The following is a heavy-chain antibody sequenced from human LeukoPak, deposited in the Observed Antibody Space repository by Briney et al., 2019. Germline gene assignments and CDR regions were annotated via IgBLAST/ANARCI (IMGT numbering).Heavy chain of an antibody. J-gene: IGHJ4*02. CDR1: GFSFSSYA. CDR3: AREDSNNYGSGSYYNDDC. Sequence: GGSLRLSCAASGFSFSSYAMSWVRQAPGKGLEWVSAISGSGGSTYYADSVKGRFTISRDNSKNTLYVQMNSLRVEDTAVYYCAREDSNNYGSGSYYNDDCWGQGTLVTDSS. D-gene: IGHD3-10*01. V-gene: IGHV3-23*01. CDR2: ISGSGGST.